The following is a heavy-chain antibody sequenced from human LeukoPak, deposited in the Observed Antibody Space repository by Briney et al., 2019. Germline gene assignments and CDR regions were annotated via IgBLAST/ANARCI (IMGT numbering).Heavy chain of an antibody. CDR1: GFTFSSYS. Sequence: GGSLRLSCAASGFTFSSYSMNWVRQAPGKGLEWVSSISTSSIYIYYADSVKGRFTISRDNAKNSLYLQMNSLRAEDTAVYYCARTSKNCSSTSCYGGYYYYYYYMDVWGKGTTVTVSS. V-gene: IGHV3-21*01. D-gene: IGHD2-2*01. J-gene: IGHJ6*03. CDR2: ISTSSIYI. CDR3: ARTSKNCSSTSCYGGYYYYYYYMDV.